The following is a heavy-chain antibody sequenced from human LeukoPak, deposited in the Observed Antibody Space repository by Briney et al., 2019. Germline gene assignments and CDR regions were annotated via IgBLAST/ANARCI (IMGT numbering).Heavy chain of an antibody. Sequence: PSETLSFTCTVSGGSISGSSYYWGWVRQPPGKGLEWIGEIYHSGSTSYNPSLKSRVTISVDKSKNQFSLKLSSVTAADTAVYYCASQKGVVPAARAGSFDYWGQGTLVTVSS. D-gene: IGHD2-2*01. J-gene: IGHJ4*02. CDR1: GGSISGSSYY. V-gene: IGHV4-39*07. CDR3: ASQKGVVPAARAGSFDY. CDR2: IYHSGST.